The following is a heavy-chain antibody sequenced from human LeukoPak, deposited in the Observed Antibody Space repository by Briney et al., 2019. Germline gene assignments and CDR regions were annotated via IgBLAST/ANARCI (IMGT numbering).Heavy chain of an antibody. CDR1: GFTVSSNY. CDR2: IYSGGST. J-gene: IGHJ4*02. Sequence: GGSLRLSCAASGFTVSSNYMSWVRQAPRKGLEWVSLIYSGGSTFYADSVKGRFTISRDNSKNTVHLQMNSLRAEDTAVYYCARGPHDRCGPPDYWGQGTLVTVSS. V-gene: IGHV3-66*01. D-gene: IGHD1-1*01. CDR3: ARGPHDRCGPPDY.